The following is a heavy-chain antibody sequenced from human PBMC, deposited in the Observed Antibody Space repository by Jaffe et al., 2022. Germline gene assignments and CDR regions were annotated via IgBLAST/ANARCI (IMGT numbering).Heavy chain of an antibody. CDR3: SRDRTGMGYYGSGSYYDF. CDR2: IRSKDYGGAT. J-gene: IGHJ4*02. CDR1: GFSFGDYA. Sequence: EVQLVESGGGLVQPGRSLRLSCTASGFSFGDYAMSWVRQAPGKGLEWVGFIRSKDYGGATEYAASVDGRFTISRDDSKSIAYLQMNSLETEDTAIYYCSRDRTGMGYYGSGSYYDFWGQGTLVTVSS. V-gene: IGHV3-49*04. D-gene: IGHD3-10*01.